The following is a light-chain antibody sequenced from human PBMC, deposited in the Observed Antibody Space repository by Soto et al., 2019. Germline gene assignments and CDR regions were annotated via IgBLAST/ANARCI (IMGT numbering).Light chain of an antibody. CDR1: SSDVGSYNL. J-gene: IGLJ1*01. V-gene: IGLV2-23*01. CDR2: EDS. CDR3: SSYAGLSTYV. Sequence: QSALTQPASVSGSPGQSITIPCTGTSSDVGSYNLVSWYQQHPGKAPKLIMYEDSNRPSGVSNRFSGSNSANTASLTISGLQTEDEADYYCSSYAGLSTYVFGGGTKVTVL.